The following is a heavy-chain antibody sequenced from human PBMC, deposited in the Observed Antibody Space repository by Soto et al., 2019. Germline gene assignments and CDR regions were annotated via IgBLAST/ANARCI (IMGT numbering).Heavy chain of an antibody. V-gene: IGHV6-1*01. CDR1: GDRVSSNSAA. Sequence: SQTRSLTCAISGDRVSSNSAAWNWIKLSPSRGLEWLARTYYRSRWYNDYAVSVRSRITVNPDTSKNQFSLQLTSVTPEDTAVYYCAGTTSHQWYYMDVWGKGTTVTVSS. CDR3: AGTTSHQWYYMDV. J-gene: IGHJ6*03. CDR2: TYYRSRWYN. D-gene: IGHD1-7*01.